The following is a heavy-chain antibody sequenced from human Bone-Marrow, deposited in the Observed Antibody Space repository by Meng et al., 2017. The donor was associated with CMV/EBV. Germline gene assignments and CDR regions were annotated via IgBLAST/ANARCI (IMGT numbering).Heavy chain of an antibody. CDR2: ISYDGSNK. D-gene: IGHD3-22*01. CDR3: ASERITMIVVAY. V-gene: IGHV3-30-3*01. Sequence: GESLKISCAASGFTFSSYAMHWVRQAPGKGLEWVAVISYDGSNKYYADSVKGRFTISRDNSKNTLYLQMNSLRAEDTAVYYCASERITMIVVAYWGQGTRVTGSS. J-gene: IGHJ4*02. CDR1: GFTFSSYA.